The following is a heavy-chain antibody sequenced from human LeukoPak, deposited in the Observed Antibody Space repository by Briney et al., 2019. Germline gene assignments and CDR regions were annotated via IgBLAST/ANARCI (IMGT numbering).Heavy chain of an antibody. D-gene: IGHD1-7*01. CDR1: GFTFSSYS. Sequence: GGSLRLSCAASGFTFSSYSMNWARQAPGKGLEWVSAISGSGGSTYYADSVKGRFTISRDNSKNTLYLQMNSLRAEDTAVYYCAKGMLNYGGAFDIWGQGTMVTVSS. J-gene: IGHJ3*02. CDR2: ISGSGGST. V-gene: IGHV3-23*01. CDR3: AKGMLNYGGAFDI.